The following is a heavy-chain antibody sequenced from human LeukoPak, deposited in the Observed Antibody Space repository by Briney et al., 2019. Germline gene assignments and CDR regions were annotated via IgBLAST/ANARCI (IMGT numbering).Heavy chain of an antibody. J-gene: IGHJ4*02. D-gene: IGHD1-1*01. CDR1: GFTFSSYA. V-gene: IGHV3-30*04. CDR3: AKGTENYFDY. CDR2: ISYDGSNK. Sequence: GGSLRLSCAASGFTFSSYAMHWVRQAPGKGLEWVAVISYDGSNKYYADSVKGRFTISRDNSKNTLYLQMNSLRAEDTAVYYCAKGTENYFDYWGQGTLVTVSS.